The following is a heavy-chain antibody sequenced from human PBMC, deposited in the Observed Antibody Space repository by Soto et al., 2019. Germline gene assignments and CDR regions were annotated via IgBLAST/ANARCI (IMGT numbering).Heavy chain of an antibody. CDR2: IYYSGST. CDR1: GGSISSGDYY. J-gene: IGHJ6*02. V-gene: IGHV4-30-4*01. D-gene: IGHD4-4*01. CDR3: ARAVSTNYDGMDV. Sequence: QVQLQESGPGLVKPSQTLSLTCTVSGGSISSGDYYWSWIRQPPVKGMAWIGYIYYSGSTYYNPSLEGRVTISVDTSKNPFSLKLRSVSAADTAVYYCARAVSTNYDGMDVWGQGTTVTVSS.